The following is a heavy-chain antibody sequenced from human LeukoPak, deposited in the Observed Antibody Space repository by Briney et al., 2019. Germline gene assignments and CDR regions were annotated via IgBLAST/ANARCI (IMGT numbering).Heavy chain of an antibody. Sequence: GGSLRLSRAASGFTFSSYNMNWVRQAPGTGLEWVSYISSSSSYIYYADSVKGRFTISRDNAKNSLYLQMNSLRAEDTAVYYCARVIVFRGYMDVWGKGTTVTVSS. J-gene: IGHJ6*03. V-gene: IGHV3-21*01. D-gene: IGHD1-26*01. CDR3: ARVIVFRGYMDV. CDR1: GFTFSSYN. CDR2: ISSSSSYI.